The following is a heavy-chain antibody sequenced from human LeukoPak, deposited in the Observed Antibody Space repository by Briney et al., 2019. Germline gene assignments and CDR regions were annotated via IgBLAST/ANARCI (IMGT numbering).Heavy chain of an antibody. J-gene: IGHJ3*02. V-gene: IGHV1-24*01. CDR2: FDPEDGET. CDR1: GYTFTGYH. Sequence: ASVKVSCKASGYTFTGYHMHWVRQAPGQGLEWMGGFDPEDGETIYAQKFQGRVTMTEDTSTDTAYMELSSLRSEDTAVYYCATALDIVVVPAAQGAFDIWGQGTMVTVSS. D-gene: IGHD2-2*03. CDR3: ATALDIVVVPAAQGAFDI.